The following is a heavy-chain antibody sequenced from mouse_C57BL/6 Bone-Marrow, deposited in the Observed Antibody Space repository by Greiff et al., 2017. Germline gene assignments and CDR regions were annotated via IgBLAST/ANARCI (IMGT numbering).Heavy chain of an antibody. CDR1: GYTFTSYW. CDR2: IDPSDSYT. V-gene: IGHV1-69*01. D-gene: IGHD1-1*01. CDR3: AREGDYYGNDFDY. J-gene: IGHJ2*01. Sequence: QVQLQQPGAELVMPGASVKLSCKASGYTFTSYWMHWVKQRPGQGLEWIGEIDPSDSYTNYYQKFKGKSTLTVDKSSSTAYMQLSSLTSEDYAVYYCAREGDYYGNDFDYWGQGTTLTVSS.